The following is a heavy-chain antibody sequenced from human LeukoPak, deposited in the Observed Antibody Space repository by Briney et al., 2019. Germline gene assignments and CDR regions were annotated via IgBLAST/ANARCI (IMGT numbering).Heavy chain of an antibody. V-gene: IGHV3-30*04. Sequence: GRSLRLSCAASGFTFSSYAMHWVRQAPGKGLEWVAVISYDGSIKYYADSVKGRFTISRDNSKNTLYLQMNSLRAEDTAVYYCARDWESYFDYWGQGTLVTVSS. CDR2: ISYDGSIK. J-gene: IGHJ4*02. CDR1: GFTFSSYA. CDR3: ARDWESYFDY. D-gene: IGHD3-16*01.